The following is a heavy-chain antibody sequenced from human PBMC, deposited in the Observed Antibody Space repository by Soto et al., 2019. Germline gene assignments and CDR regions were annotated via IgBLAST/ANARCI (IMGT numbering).Heavy chain of an antibody. CDR1: GFTFSSYA. CDR2: ISGSGGST. V-gene: IGHV3-23*01. D-gene: IGHD3-22*01. J-gene: IGHJ4*02. CDR3: AKDGDYYDSSGPFDY. Sequence: GESLKISCAASGFTFSSYAMSWVRQAPGKGLEWVSAISGSGGSTYYADSVKGRFTISRDNSKNTLYLQMNSLRAEDTAVYYCAKDGDYYDSSGPFDYWGQGTLVTVPS.